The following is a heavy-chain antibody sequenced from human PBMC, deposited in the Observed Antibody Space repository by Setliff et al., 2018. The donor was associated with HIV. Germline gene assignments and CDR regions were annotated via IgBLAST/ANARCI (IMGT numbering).Heavy chain of an antibody. CDR3: ARGMQYQLLRNWYFDL. J-gene: IGHJ2*01. CDR2: IYTSGST. CDR1: GGSISSGSYY. Sequence: SETLSLTCTVSGGSISSGSYYWSWIRQPAGKGLEWIGRIYTSGSTNYNPSLKSRVTISIDTSKNQFFLKLSTMTAADTAVYYCARGMQYQLLRNWYFDLWGRGTLVTVS. D-gene: IGHD2-2*01. V-gene: IGHV4-61*02.